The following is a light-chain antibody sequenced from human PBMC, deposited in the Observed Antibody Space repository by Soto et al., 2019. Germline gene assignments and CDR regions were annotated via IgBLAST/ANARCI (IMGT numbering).Light chain of an antibody. CDR2: DAS. CDR1: ENVYSY. CDR3: QQYGSSPLT. J-gene: IGKJ4*01. Sequence: EIVLTQSPATLSLSPGERATLSCRASENVYSYLAWYQQKPGQAPRLLIYDASNRATGIPARFSGSGSGTDFTLTISRLEPEDFAVYYCQQYGSSPLTFGGGTKVDIK. V-gene: IGKV3-20*01.